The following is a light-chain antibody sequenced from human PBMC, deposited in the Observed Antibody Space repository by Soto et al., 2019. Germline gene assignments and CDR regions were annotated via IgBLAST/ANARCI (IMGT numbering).Light chain of an antibody. V-gene: IGLV2-11*01. Sequence: QSALTQPRSVSGSPGQSVTISCTGTSSDVGGYNYVSWYQHHPGKAPKLIIYDVSKRPSGVPDRFSGSKSGNTASLTISGLQAEDEADYYCCSYAGSYTYVFGTGTKRTVL. CDR1: SSDVGGYNY. J-gene: IGLJ1*01. CDR2: DVS. CDR3: CSYAGSYTYV.